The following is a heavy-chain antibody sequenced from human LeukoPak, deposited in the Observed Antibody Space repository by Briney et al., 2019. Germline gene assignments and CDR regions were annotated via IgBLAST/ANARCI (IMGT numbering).Heavy chain of an antibody. Sequence: ASVKVSCKASGGTFSSYAISWVRQAPGQGLEWMGGIIPIFGTANYAQKFQGRVTITTDESTSTAYMELSSLRSEDTAVYYCARDLIAAAGRGYFQHWGQGTLVTVSS. J-gene: IGHJ1*01. CDR2: IIPIFGTA. V-gene: IGHV1-69*05. D-gene: IGHD6-13*01. CDR3: ARDLIAAAGRGYFQH. CDR1: GGTFSSYA.